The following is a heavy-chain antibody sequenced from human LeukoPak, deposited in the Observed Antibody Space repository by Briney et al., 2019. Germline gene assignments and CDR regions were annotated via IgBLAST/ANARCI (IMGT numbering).Heavy chain of an antibody. J-gene: IGHJ3*02. V-gene: IGHV3-30*02. CDR1: GFTLRSYG. CDR3: SKELHHAFYI. CDR2: IRDDGSNK. Sequence: GGSLRLSCAASGFTLRSYGMHWVRQAPGKGLEWVSFIRDDGSNKYYVDSVKGRFTVSRDDSKDTLYLQLNSLRPEDTAVYYLSKELHHAFYIWGQGTMVTVSS.